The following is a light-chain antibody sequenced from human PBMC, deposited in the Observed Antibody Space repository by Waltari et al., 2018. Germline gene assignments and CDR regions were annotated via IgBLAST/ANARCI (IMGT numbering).Light chain of an antibody. CDR1: QSVSGS. V-gene: IGKV3-11*01. CDR3: QQHNNWPLT. Sequence: EIVLTQSPATVSLSPGERATLSCRASQSVSGSLAWYQQKPAQAPKLLLYDTSNRATGIPSRFSGSGSGTDFTLTISSLEPEDFAVYYCQQHNNWPLTFGGGTKVEIK. J-gene: IGKJ4*01. CDR2: DTS.